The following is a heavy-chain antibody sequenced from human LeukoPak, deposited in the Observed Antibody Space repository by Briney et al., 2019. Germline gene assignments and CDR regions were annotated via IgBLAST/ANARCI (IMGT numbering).Heavy chain of an antibody. CDR3: ARRQRKWLLLRPYYYYGMDV. J-gene: IGHJ6*02. Sequence: PSGTLSLTCAVSGGSISSSNWWSWVRQPPGKGLEWIGEIYHSGSTNYNPSLKSRVTISVDKSKNQFSLKLSSVTAADTAVYYCARRQRKWLLLRPYYYYGMDVWGQGTTVTVSS. CDR2: IYHSGST. V-gene: IGHV4-4*02. CDR1: GGSISSSNW. D-gene: IGHD3-22*01.